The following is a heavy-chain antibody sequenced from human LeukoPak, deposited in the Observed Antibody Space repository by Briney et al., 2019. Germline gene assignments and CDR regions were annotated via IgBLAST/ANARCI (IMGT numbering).Heavy chain of an antibody. D-gene: IGHD5-24*01. J-gene: IGHJ3*02. V-gene: IGHV4-34*01. CDR3: ARGGGRRWLQERAFDI. CDR2: INHSGST. CDR1: GGSFSGYY. Sequence: SETLSLTCAVYGGSFSGYYWSWIRQPPGKGLEWIGEINHSGSTNYNPSLKSRVTISVDTSKNQFSLKLSSVTAADTAVYYCARGGGRRWLQERAFDIWGQGTMVTVSS.